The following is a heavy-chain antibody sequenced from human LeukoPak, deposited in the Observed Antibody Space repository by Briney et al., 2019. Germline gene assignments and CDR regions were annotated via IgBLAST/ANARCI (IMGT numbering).Heavy chain of an antibody. CDR1: GGSISSYY. J-gene: IGHJ3*02. Sequence: SETLSLTCTVSGGSISSYYWSWIRQPPGKGLEWIGYIYYSGSTNYNPSLKSRVTISVDTSKNQFSLKLSSVTAADTAVYYCARHPGYDFWSGYSGAFDIWGQATMVTVSS. D-gene: IGHD3-3*01. CDR3: ARHPGYDFWSGYSGAFDI. CDR2: IYYSGST. V-gene: IGHV4-59*08.